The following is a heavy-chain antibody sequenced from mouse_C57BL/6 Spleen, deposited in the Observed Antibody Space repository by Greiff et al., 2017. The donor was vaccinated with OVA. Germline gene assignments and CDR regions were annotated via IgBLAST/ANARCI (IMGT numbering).Heavy chain of an antibody. CDR3: ARVNWDYFDY. CDR1: GYAFSSSW. J-gene: IGHJ2*01. Sequence: QVQLQQSGPELVKPGASVKISCKASGYAFSSSWMNWVKQRPGKGLEWIGRIYPGDGDTNYNGKFKGKATLTADKSSSTAYMQLSSLTSEDSAVYFCARVNWDYFDYWGQGTTLTVSS. V-gene: IGHV1-82*01. D-gene: IGHD4-1*02. CDR2: IYPGDGDT.